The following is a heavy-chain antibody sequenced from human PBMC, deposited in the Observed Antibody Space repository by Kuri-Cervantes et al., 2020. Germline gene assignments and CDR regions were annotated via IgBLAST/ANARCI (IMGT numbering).Heavy chain of an antibody. V-gene: IGHV4-31*01. CDR2: IYYSGRT. CDR3: ARGARHPTYGMDV. CDR1: GGSISSGGYY. Sequence: SETLSLTCTVSGGSISSGGYYWSWIRQHPGKGLEWIVYIYYSGRTYYNPSLKRLVTISVDTSKNQFSLKLSSVTAADTAVYYCARGARHPTYGMDVWGQGTTVTVSS. J-gene: IGHJ6*02. D-gene: IGHD1-26*01.